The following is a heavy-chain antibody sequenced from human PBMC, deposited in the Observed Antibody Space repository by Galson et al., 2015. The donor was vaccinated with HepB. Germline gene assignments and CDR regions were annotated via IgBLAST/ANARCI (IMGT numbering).Heavy chain of an antibody. V-gene: IGHV1-2*06. CDR1: GYTFTGYY. D-gene: IGHD3-22*01. Sequence: SVKVSCKASGYTFTGYYMHWVRQAPGQGLEWMGRINPNSGGTNYAQKFQGRVTMTRDTSISTAYMELSRLRSDDTAVYYCARGRADSSGYYYVVWAFDIWGQGTMVTVSS. CDR2: INPNSGGT. CDR3: ARGRADSSGYYYVVWAFDI. J-gene: IGHJ3*02.